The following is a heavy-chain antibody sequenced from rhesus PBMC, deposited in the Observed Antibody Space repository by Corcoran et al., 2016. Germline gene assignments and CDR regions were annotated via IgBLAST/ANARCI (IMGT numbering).Heavy chain of an antibody. CDR2: IRNKAKGGTA. Sequence: EMQLVESGGGLVQPGGSLRLSCAASGFTFSDHYMEWFRQAPGRGPEWVGLIRNKAKGGTAEYAASVKGRFNISRDDSKNVTYLQMNSLKTEDTAVYYCTTYLLYSGSSDEYFEFWGQGALVTVSS. V-gene: IGHV3-116*01. J-gene: IGHJ1*01. CDR1: GFTFSDHY. CDR3: TTYLLYSGSSDEYFEF. D-gene: IGHD6-25*01.